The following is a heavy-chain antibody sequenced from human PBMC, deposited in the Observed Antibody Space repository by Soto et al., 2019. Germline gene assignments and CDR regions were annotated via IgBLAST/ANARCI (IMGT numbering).Heavy chain of an antibody. CDR1: GFSFSNTW. Sequence: EVQLVESGGGLVQPGGSLRLSCAASGFSFSNTWMHWDRQAPGKGLVWVSRIKSDGIIASYADSVKGRCTISTDIAKSTLDLQMDSMGVEHTGVYYSARELNYTIASGGQGTLVSVSS. V-gene: IGHV3-74*01. CDR3: ARELNYTIAS. J-gene: IGHJ1*01. D-gene: IGHD1-7*01. CDR2: IKSDGIIA.